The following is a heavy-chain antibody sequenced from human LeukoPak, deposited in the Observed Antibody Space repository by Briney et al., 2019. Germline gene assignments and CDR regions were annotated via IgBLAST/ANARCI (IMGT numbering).Heavy chain of an antibody. V-gene: IGHV4-4*07. CDR2: IYTSGST. Sequence: SETLSLTCTVSGGSISSYYWSWIRQPAGKGLEWIGRIYTSGSTNYNPSLKSRVTMSVDTSKNQFSLKLNSVTAADTAVYYCARDAPHYYGSGRVGLDVWGQGTTVTVSS. J-gene: IGHJ6*02. CDR1: GGSISSYY. D-gene: IGHD3-10*01. CDR3: ARDAPHYYGSGRVGLDV.